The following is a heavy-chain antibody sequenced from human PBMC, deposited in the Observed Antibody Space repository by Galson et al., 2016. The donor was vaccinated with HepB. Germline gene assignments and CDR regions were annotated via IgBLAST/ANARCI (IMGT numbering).Heavy chain of an antibody. CDR3: ASGDYYGSGSWGPARGSDF. V-gene: IGHV3-7*03. D-gene: IGHD3-10*01. CDR2: IIQDGSAT. J-gene: IGHJ3*01. Sequence: SLRLSCAASGFIFRDYWTTWVRQAPGKGLEWVASIIQDGSATYYGNSVKGRFSTSRDNTKDSVYLQMDGLRAEDTAIYYCASGDYYGSGSWGPARGSDFWGQGTLVTVSS. CDR1: GFIFRDYW.